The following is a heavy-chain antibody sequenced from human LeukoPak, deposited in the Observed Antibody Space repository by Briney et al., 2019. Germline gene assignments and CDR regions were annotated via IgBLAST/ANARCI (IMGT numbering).Heavy chain of an antibody. D-gene: IGHD3-10*01. CDR2: ISSSSSYI. Sequence: GSLSLSCAASGFTFSSYEMNWVRQAPGKGLEWVSSISSSSSYIYYADSVKGRFTISRDNAKNSLYLQMNSLRAEDTAVYYCARSTMVRGVHDYWGQGTLVTVSS. V-gene: IGHV3-21*01. CDR1: GFTFSSYE. CDR3: ARSTMVRGVHDY. J-gene: IGHJ4*02.